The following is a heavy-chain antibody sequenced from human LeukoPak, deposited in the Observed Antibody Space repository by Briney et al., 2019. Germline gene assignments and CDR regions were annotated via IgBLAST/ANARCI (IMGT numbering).Heavy chain of an antibody. CDR2: ISSSSSYI. CDR3: ARGYCSGGSCWDYFDY. V-gene: IGHV3-21*01. D-gene: IGHD2-15*01. J-gene: IGHJ4*02. CDR1: GSTFSSYS. Sequence: GGSLRLSCAASGSTFSSYSMNWVRQAPGEGLEWVSSISSSSSYIYYADSVKGRFTISRDNAKNSLYLQMNSLRAEDTAVYYCARGYCSGGSCWDYFDYWGQGTLVTVSS.